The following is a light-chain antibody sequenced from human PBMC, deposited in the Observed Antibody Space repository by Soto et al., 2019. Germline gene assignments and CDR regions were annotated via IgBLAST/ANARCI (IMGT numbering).Light chain of an antibody. Sequence: QSVLTQPPSVSGAPGQRVTISCTGSSSNIGAGYDVHWYQQRPGTAPKLLIFGNTNRPSGVPDRFSGSKSGTSASLAITGLQAEDEGDYPCQSYDSTLSARYVFGTGTKVTVL. J-gene: IGLJ1*01. V-gene: IGLV1-40*01. CDR1: SSNIGAGYD. CDR2: GNT. CDR3: QSYDSTLSARYV.